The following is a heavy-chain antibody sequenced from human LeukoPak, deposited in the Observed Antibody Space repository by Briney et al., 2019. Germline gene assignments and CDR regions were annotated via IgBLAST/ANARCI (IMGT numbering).Heavy chain of an antibody. CDR1: GFTFSSYA. Sequence: GGSLRLSCAASGFTFSSYAMSWVRQAPGKGLEWVSTISGSGAGTYYADSVKGRFTISRDNSKNTLYLQMNSLRGEDTAIYYCAKAACSTSDCYGLFDYWGQGTLVTVSS. J-gene: IGHJ4*02. V-gene: IGHV3-23*01. CDR2: ISGSGAGT. D-gene: IGHD2-2*01. CDR3: AKAACSTSDCYGLFDY.